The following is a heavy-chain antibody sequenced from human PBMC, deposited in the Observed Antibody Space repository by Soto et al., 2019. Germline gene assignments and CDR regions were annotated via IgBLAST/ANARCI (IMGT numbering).Heavy chain of an antibody. CDR3: AREREGFGELYYYYYMDV. V-gene: IGHV4-59*01. CDR1: GGSISSYY. CDR2: IYYSGST. Sequence: QVQLQESGPGLVKPSETLSLTCTVSGGSISSYYCSWIRQPPGKGLEWIGYIYYSGSTNYNPSLKSRVTISVDTSKNQFSLKLSYVTAADTAVYYCAREREGFGELYYYYYMDVWGKGTTVTVSS. D-gene: IGHD3-10*01. J-gene: IGHJ6*03.